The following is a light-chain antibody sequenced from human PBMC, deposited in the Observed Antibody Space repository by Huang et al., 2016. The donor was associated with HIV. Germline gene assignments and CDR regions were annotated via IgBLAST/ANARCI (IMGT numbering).Light chain of an antibody. CDR2: RVS. Sequence: DIVMTQSPLSLPVTLGQPASISCRSRQSLVYSDGNTYLNWFHQRPGQSPRRLIYRVSNRDSGVPDRFSGSGSGTDFTLRISRVEAEDVGVYYCMQGTRWYTFGQGTKLEIK. CDR3: MQGTRWYT. J-gene: IGKJ2*01. CDR1: QSLVYSDGNTY. V-gene: IGKV2-30*01.